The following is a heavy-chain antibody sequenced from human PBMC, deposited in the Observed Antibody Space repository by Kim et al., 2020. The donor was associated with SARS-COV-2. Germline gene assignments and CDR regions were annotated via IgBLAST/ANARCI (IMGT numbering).Heavy chain of an antibody. V-gene: IGHV3-23*01. CDR2: ISGSGGST. CDR1: GFTFSSYA. CDR3: AKPYCSGGSCYFYYYYYGMDV. Sequence: GGSLRLSCAASGFTFSSYAMSWVRQAPGKGLEWVSAISGSGGSTYYADSVKGRFTISRDNSKNTLYLQMNSLRAEDTAVYYCAKPYCSGGSCYFYYYYYGMDVWGQGPTVTVS. D-gene: IGHD2-15*01. J-gene: IGHJ6*02.